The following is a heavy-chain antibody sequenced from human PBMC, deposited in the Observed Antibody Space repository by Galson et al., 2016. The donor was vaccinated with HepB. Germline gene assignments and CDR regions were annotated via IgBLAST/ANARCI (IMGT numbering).Heavy chain of an antibody. CDR1: KFSFSNYG. J-gene: IGHJ4*02. D-gene: IGHD5-12*01. V-gene: IGHV3-21*01. Sequence: SLRLSCAASKFSFSNYGMHWVRQAPGKGPEWLASISGNSGYIYYADSLKGRFTISRDNAKNSVYLQMNSLRAEDTAGYYCARDEGYSGWPIDYWGQGTLVTVSA. CDR2: ISGNSGYI. CDR3: ARDEGYSGWPIDY.